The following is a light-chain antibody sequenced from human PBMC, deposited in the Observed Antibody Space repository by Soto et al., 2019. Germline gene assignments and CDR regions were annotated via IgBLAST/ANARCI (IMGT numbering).Light chain of an antibody. V-gene: IGKV3-20*01. Sequence: EVVLTQSPGTLSLSPGERATLSCRASQSVDSSTLAWYQQKPGQAPRLLISGASKRATGTPDRFSGSGSGTDFTLTISRLEPEDFAVYYCQHFDASLTFGGGTKVEIK. CDR2: GAS. J-gene: IGKJ4*01. CDR1: QSVDSST. CDR3: QHFDASLT.